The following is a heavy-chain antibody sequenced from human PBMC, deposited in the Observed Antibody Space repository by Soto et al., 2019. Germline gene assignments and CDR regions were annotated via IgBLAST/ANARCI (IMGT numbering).Heavy chain of an antibody. J-gene: IGHJ3*02. CDR1: GYTFTSYY. Sequence: QVQLVQSGAEVKKPGASVKVSCKASGYTFTSYYIHWVRQAPGQGLAWMGIINPSGGSTSYAQKFQGRVTMTRDTSTSTVYMELSSLRSEDTAVYYCARVRRLGELSLYEAFDIWGQGTMVTVSS. V-gene: IGHV1-46*01. CDR3: ARVRRLGELSLYEAFDI. CDR2: INPSGGST. D-gene: IGHD3-16*02.